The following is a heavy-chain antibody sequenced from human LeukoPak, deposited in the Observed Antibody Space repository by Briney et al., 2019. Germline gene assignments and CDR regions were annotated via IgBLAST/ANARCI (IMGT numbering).Heavy chain of an antibody. CDR3: ARDMNYYDSSGYLIT. D-gene: IGHD3-22*01. CDR1: GGTFSSYA. CDR2: IIPIFGTA. Sequence: SVKVSCKASGGTFSSYAISWVRQAPGQGLEWMGGIIPIFGTANYAQKFQGRVTITADESTSTAYMELSSLRSEDTAVYYCARDMNYYDSSGYLITWGQGTLVTVSS. V-gene: IGHV1-69*13. J-gene: IGHJ5*02.